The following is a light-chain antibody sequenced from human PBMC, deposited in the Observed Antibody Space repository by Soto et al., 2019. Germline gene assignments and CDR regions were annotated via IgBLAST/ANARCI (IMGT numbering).Light chain of an antibody. Sequence: QSALTQPASVSGSPGQSITISCTGTSSDVGGYNYVSWYQQHPGKVPKLIIYEVNNRPSGVSYRFSGSKSGNTASLTISGLQAEDEADYYCSSYTRISTQVFGGGTTLTLL. CDR2: EVN. CDR3: SSYTRISTQV. V-gene: IGLV2-14*01. CDR1: SSDVGGYNY. J-gene: IGLJ3*02.